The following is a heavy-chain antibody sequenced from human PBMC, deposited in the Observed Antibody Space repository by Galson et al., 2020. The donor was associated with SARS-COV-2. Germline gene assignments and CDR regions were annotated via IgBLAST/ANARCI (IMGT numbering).Heavy chain of an antibody. J-gene: IGHJ6*02. Sequence: GGSLRLSCAASGFTFSSYGMHWVRQAPGKGLEWVAVISYDGSNKYYADSVKGRFTISRDNSKNTLYLQMNSLRAEDTAVYYCAKSGDIAAAGTVGWGSLYYYYYGMDVWGQGTTVTVSS. D-gene: IGHD6-13*01. CDR1: GFTFSSYG. CDR3: AKSGDIAAAGTVGWGSLYYYYYGMDV. V-gene: IGHV3-30*18. CDR2: ISYDGSNK.